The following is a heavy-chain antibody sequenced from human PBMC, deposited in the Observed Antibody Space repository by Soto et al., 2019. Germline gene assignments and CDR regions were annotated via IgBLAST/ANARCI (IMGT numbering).Heavy chain of an antibody. CDR3: ARQRTTVVTQAYFDH. D-gene: IGHD2-21*02. J-gene: IGHJ4*02. V-gene: IGHV4-39*01. CDR2: IYYSGRT. CDR1: GESISSSSYY. Sequence: SETLSLTCIVSGESISSSSYYWGWIRHPPGKGLEWIGSIYYSGRTYYNPSFKSRVTISIDTSKNQFSLKLSSVTATDTAVYYCARQRTTVVTQAYFDHWGQGAMVTVSS.